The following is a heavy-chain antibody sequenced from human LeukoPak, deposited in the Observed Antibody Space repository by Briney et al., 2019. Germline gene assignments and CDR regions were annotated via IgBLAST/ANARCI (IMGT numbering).Heavy chain of an antibody. CDR1: GGSISSSSSYY. Sequence: KSSETLSLTCTVSGGSISSSSSYYWGWIRQPPGKGLEGIGSIYYTGDTYYNSSLKSRVTISVDTSKNQFSLKLSSVTAADTALYYCARLRGYTDGNPGYWGQGSLVTVSS. CDR3: ARLRGYTDGNPGY. J-gene: IGHJ4*02. V-gene: IGHV4-39*01. CDR2: IYYTGDT. D-gene: IGHD5-12*01.